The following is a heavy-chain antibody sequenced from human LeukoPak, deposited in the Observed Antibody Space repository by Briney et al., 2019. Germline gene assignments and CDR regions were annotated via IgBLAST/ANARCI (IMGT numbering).Heavy chain of an antibody. CDR2: VSDSGRA. D-gene: IGHD6-6*01. Sequence: SETLSLTCTVSGASFSSSPYFWGWVRQPPGKGLEWVGSVSDSGRAFYNPSLMSRVTISIDTFKHDFSLRLTSVAAADTAVYYCARAGSSIAARPPDYWGQGTLVIVSS. V-gene: IGHV4-39*07. CDR3: ARAGSSIAARPPDY. CDR1: GASFSSSPYF. J-gene: IGHJ4*02.